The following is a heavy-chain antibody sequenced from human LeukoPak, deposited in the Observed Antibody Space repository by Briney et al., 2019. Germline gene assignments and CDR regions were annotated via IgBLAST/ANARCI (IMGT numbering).Heavy chain of an antibody. D-gene: IGHD3-3*01. CDR2: IIPIFGTA. J-gene: IGHJ6*02. Sequence: GASVKVSCKASGGTFSSYAISWVRQAPGQGLEWMGGIIPIFGTANYAQKFQGRVTITADESTSTAYMELSSLRSEDTAVYYCASPVRDFWSGYIQQGYYYYGMDVWGQGTTVTVSS. V-gene: IGHV1-69*01. CDR3: ASPVRDFWSGYIQQGYYYYGMDV. CDR1: GGTFSSYA.